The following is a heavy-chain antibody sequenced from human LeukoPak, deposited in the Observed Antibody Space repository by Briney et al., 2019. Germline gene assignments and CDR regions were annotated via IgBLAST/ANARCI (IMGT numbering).Heavy chain of an antibody. V-gene: IGHV1-18*01. Sequence: ASVKVSCKASGYTFTSYGISWVRQAPGQGLEWMGWISAYNGNTNYAQKLQGRVTMTTDTSTSTAYMELRSLRSDDTAVYYCARDRYCTGGTCYGNLFDYWGQGTLVTVSS. J-gene: IGHJ4*02. D-gene: IGHD2-15*01. CDR2: ISAYNGNT. CDR3: ARDRYCTGGTCYGNLFDY. CDR1: GYTFTSYG.